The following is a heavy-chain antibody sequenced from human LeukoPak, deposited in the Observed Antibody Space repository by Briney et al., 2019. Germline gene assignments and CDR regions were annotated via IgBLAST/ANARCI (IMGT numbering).Heavy chain of an antibody. Sequence: PSETLSLTCTVSGGSISNYYWGWIRQPPGEGREWIGSIYYSGSTYYNSSLQSRVTISVHMSNNQFALKLSSVTAADTAVYYCARPRRYYDFWSGYHDAFDIWGQGTMVTVSS. J-gene: IGHJ3*02. CDR2: IYYSGST. CDR1: GGSISNYY. V-gene: IGHV4-39*06. CDR3: ARPRRYYDFWSGYHDAFDI. D-gene: IGHD3-3*01.